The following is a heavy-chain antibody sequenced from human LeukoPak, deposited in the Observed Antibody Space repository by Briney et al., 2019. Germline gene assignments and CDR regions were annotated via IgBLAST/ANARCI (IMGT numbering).Heavy chain of an antibody. J-gene: IGHJ6*03. CDR1: GFTFRTYG. D-gene: IGHD3-3*01. CDR2: INSNSDTV. V-gene: IGHV3-48*04. Sequence: GGFLRLSCAASGFTFRTYGMNWVRQAPGKGLEWISYINSNSDTVHYSNSVEGRFTISRDNAKNTLYLQMNSLRAEDTAVYYCASPFGVVNYYYMDVWGKGTTVTVSS. CDR3: ASPFGVVNYYYMDV.